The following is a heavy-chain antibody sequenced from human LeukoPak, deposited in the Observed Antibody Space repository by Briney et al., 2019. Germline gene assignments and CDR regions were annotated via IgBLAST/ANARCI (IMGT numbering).Heavy chain of an antibody. J-gene: IGHJ6*04. CDR3: ARSGSYCSGGSCYPIYYYYYYGMDV. CDR1: GGSISSSNW. CDR2: IYHSGST. D-gene: IGHD2-15*01. Sequence: LETLSLTCAVSGGSISSSNWWSWVRQPPGKGLEWIGEIYHSGSTNYNPSLKSRVTISVDKSKNQFSLKLSSVTAADTAVYYCARSGSYCSGGSCYPIYYYYYYGMDVWGKGTTVTVSS. V-gene: IGHV4-4*02.